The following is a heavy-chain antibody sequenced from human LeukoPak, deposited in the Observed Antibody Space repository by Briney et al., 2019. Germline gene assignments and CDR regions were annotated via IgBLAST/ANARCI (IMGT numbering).Heavy chain of an antibody. V-gene: IGHV4-39*07. Sequence: SETLSLTCTVSGGSISSSSYYWGWIRQPPGKGLEWIGSIYYSGSTYYNPSLKSRVTISVDTSKNQFSLKLSSVTAADTAVYYCAIRDGDYYDSSGYYYGRAFDIWGQGTMVTVSS. CDR3: AIRDGDYYDSSGYYYGRAFDI. CDR2: IYYSGST. D-gene: IGHD3-22*01. J-gene: IGHJ3*02. CDR1: GGSISSSSYY.